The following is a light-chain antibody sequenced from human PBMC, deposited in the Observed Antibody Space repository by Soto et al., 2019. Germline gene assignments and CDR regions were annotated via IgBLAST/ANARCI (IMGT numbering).Light chain of an antibody. V-gene: IGLV2-14*01. J-gene: IGLJ1*01. Sequence: QSALTQPASVSGSPGQSITISCTGTSSDVGGYNFVSWYQHHPGKAPKLMIYEVSNRPSGVSNRFSASKSGNTASLTISGLQAEDEADYYCPSYTTDSTIVFGPGTKLTVL. CDR2: EVS. CDR1: SSDVGGYNF. CDR3: PSYTTDSTIV.